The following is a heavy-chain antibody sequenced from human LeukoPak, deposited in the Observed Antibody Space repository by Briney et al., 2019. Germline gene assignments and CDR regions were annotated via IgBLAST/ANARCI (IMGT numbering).Heavy chain of an antibody. V-gene: IGHV4-61*02. CDR1: GGSISSGSYY. J-gene: IGHJ4*02. D-gene: IGHD3-22*01. CDR2: IYTSGST. Sequence: PSQTLSLTCAVSGGSISSGSYYWSWIRQPAGKGLEWIGRIYTSGSTNYNPSLKSRVTISVATSKNQFSLKLSSVTAADTAVDDCARDLVYYDSSGYYAYYFDYGGQGTLVTASS. CDR3: ARDLVYYDSSGYYAYYFDY.